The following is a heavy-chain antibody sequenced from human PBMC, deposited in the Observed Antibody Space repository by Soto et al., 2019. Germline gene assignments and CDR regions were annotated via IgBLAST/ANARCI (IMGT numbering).Heavy chain of an antibody. V-gene: IGHV1-18*01. CDR2: ISAYNDNT. J-gene: IGHJ4*02. CDR3: ARELRSRPFDY. D-gene: IGHD4-17*01. CDR1: GFTFTSYA. Sequence: ASVTVCCKASGFTFTSYASSWVRQAPGQGLEWMGWISAYNDNTNYAQKLQGRVTMTTDTSTSTAYMELRSLRSDDTAVYYCARELRSRPFDYWGQGTLVTVPQ.